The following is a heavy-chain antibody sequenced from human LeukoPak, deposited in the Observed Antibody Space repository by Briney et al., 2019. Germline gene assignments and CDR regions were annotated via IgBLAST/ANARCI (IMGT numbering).Heavy chain of an antibody. CDR3: ARSRGITMVRDLDY. J-gene: IGHJ4*02. D-gene: IGHD3-10*01. CDR2: INHSGST. V-gene: IGHV4-34*01. CDR1: GGSFSGYY. Sequence: PSETLSLTCAVYGGSFSGYYWSWIRQPPGKGLEWIGEINHSGSTNYNPSLKSRVTISVDTSKNQFSLKLSSVTAADTAVYYCARSRGITMVRDLDYWGQGTLVTVSS.